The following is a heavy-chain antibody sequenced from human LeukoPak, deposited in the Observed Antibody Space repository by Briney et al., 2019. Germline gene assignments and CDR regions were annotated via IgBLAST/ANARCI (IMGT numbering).Heavy chain of an antibody. CDR2: IYWDDDK. CDR3: AHSRYSSSRWSYYYMDV. J-gene: IGHJ6*03. CDR1: GFSLSTRGVG. V-gene: IGHV2-5*02. Sequence: ESGPTLLKPTQTLTLTCTFSGFSLSTRGVGVGWIRQPPGKALEWLALIYWDDDKRYSPSLKSRLTITKDTSKNQVVLTMTNMDPVDTATYYCAHSRYSSSRWSYYYMDVWGKGTTVTVSS. D-gene: IGHD6-13*01.